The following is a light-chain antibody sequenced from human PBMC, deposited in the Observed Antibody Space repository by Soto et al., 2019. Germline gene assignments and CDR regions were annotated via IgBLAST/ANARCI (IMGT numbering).Light chain of an antibody. Sequence: EIVLTQSPGTLSLSPGERATLSCRASQSVSSSYLAWYQQKPGQAPRLLIYGASSRATGIPDMFSGSGSGTDFTLTISRLEPDDFAVYYWQQYGSSLLFTFGPGTKVDIK. CDR1: QSVSSSY. V-gene: IGKV3-20*01. CDR2: GAS. J-gene: IGKJ3*01. CDR3: QQYGSSLLFT.